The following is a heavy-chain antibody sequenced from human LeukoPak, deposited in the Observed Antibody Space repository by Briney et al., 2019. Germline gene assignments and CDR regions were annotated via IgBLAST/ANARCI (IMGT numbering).Heavy chain of an antibody. V-gene: IGHV5-51*01. Sequence: GESLKISCKGSGYSFTSYWIGWVRQMPGKGLEWMGIIYPGDSDTRYSPSFQGQVTISADKSISTAYLQWSSLKASDTAMYYCARLLGDYYDSSGYYKALDYWGQGTLVTVSS. CDR1: GYSFTSYW. CDR3: ARLLGDYYDSSGYYKALDY. CDR2: IYPGDSDT. J-gene: IGHJ4*02. D-gene: IGHD3-22*01.